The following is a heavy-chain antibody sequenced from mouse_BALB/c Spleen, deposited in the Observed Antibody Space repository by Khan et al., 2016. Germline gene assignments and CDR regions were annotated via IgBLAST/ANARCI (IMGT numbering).Heavy chain of an antibody. CDR3: ASTVWYFDV. CDR2: INPDSSTI. Sequence: EVKLLESGGGLVQPGGSLKLSCAASGFDFSSYWMCWVRQTPEKGLEWIGAINPDSSTIYYTPSLKGKFIISSDNANNTLYQQMSKVRSEDTALYYCASTVWYFDVWGAGTTVTVSS. CDR1: GFDFSSYW. V-gene: IGHV4-1*02. J-gene: IGHJ1*01.